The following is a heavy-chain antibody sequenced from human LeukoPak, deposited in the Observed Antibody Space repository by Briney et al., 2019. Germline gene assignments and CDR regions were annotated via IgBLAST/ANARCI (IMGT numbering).Heavy chain of an antibody. V-gene: IGHV1-24*01. CDR3: ATDLNWNYSFDY. Sequence: ASLKVSCKVSGYTLTELSMHWVRQAPGKGLEWMGGFDPEDGETIYAQKFQGRVTMTEDTSTDTAYMELSSLRSEDTAVYYCATDLNWNYSFDYWGQGTLVTVSS. J-gene: IGHJ4*02. CDR2: FDPEDGET. CDR1: GYTLTELS. D-gene: IGHD1-7*01.